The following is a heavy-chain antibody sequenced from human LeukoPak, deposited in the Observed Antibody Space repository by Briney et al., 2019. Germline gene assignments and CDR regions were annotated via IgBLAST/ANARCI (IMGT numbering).Heavy chain of an antibody. D-gene: IGHD3-10*01. J-gene: IGHJ4*02. CDR3: ARPYGRYGSGSYYNY. Sequence: ASVKVSCKASGYTFTGYYMHWVRQAPGQGVERMGWINPNSGGTNYAQKFQGRVTMTRDTSISTAYMELSRLRSDDTAVYYCARPYGRYGSGSYYNYWGQGTLVTVSS. CDR1: GYTFTGYY. CDR2: INPNSGGT. V-gene: IGHV1-2*02.